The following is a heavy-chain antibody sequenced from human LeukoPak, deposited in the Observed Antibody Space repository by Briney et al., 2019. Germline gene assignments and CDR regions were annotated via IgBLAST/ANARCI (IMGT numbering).Heavy chain of an antibody. Sequence: SSETLSLTCTVSGGSISSYYWSWIRQPPGKGLEWIGYIYYSGSTNYNPSLKSRVTISVDTSKNQFSLKLSSVTAADTAVYYCAREGHGGYFDYWGQGTLVTVSS. CDR1: GGSISSYY. CDR2: IYYSGST. CDR3: AREGHGGYFDY. J-gene: IGHJ4*02. D-gene: IGHD3-16*01. V-gene: IGHV4-59*01.